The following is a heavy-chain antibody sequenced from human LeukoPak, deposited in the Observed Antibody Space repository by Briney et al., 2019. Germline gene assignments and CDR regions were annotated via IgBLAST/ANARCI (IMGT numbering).Heavy chain of an antibody. Sequence: SETLSLTCTVSGDSMSSGDYYWSWIRQPAGRGLEWIGRISSSSRTNYKPSLKSRVTISVATSKNQFYLTLSSVTAADTAVYFCARGPYSYDSSGAFDIWGQGTMVTVSS. CDR2: ISSSSRT. CDR1: GDSMSSGDYY. J-gene: IGHJ3*02. CDR3: ARGPYSYDSSGAFDI. D-gene: IGHD3-22*01. V-gene: IGHV4-61*02.